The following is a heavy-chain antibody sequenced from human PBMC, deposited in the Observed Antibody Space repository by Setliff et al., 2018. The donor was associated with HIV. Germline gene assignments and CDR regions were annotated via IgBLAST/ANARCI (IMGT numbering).Heavy chain of an antibody. V-gene: IGHV1-3*01. CDR3: ASSWSRVPYYGMDV. CDR1: GYAFTSYA. Sequence: ASVKVSCKASGYAFTSYAMHWVRQAPGQRLEWMGWINAGNGNTKYSQKLQGRVTMTRNTSISTAYMELSSLRSDDTAVYYCASSWSRVPYYGMDVWGQGTTVTSP. CDR2: INAGNGNT. D-gene: IGHD6-13*01. J-gene: IGHJ6*02.